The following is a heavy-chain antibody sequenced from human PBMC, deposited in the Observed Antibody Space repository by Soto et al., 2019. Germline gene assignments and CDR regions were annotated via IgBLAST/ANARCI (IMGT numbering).Heavy chain of an antibody. V-gene: IGHV3-30*18. D-gene: IGHD6-13*01. CDR2: ISYDGSNT. Sequence: GGSMRLSGAASGFTFSSYGMHWVRQAPGKGLEWVAVISYDGSNTYYADSVKGRFTISRDNSKNTLYLQINSLRAEDTAVYYCAKVEAAGTGRRGYFDYWGQGTLVTVSS. CDR1: GFTFSSYG. J-gene: IGHJ4*02. CDR3: AKVEAAGTGRRGYFDY.